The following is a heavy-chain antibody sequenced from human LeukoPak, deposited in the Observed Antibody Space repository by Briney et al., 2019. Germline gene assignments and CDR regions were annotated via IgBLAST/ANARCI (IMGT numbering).Heavy chain of an antibody. CDR2: ISGSGGST. CDR1: GFTPRLYA. J-gene: IGHJ4*02. CDR3: AKIGGDY. Sequence: GGSLRLSCAASGFTPRLYAMSWVRQAPGKVLECVSTISGSGGSTYYADSVKGRFTNSRDNSENTVSLQMNSLRGEDTAVYYCAKIGGDYWGQGTLVTVSS. V-gene: IGHV3-23*01.